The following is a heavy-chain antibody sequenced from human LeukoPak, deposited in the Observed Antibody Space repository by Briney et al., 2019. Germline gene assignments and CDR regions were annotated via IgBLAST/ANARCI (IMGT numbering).Heavy chain of an antibody. J-gene: IGHJ6*03. V-gene: IGHV1-18*01. D-gene: IGHD3-3*01. Sequence: VASVKVSCKASGYTFTSYGISWVRQAPGQGLEWMGWISAYNGNTNYAQKLQGRVTMTTDTSTSTAYMELRSLRSDDTAVYYCSRGGFWSGSYYYYYMDVWGKGTTVTVSS. CDR3: SRGGFWSGSYYYYYMDV. CDR1: GYTFTSYG. CDR2: ISAYNGNT.